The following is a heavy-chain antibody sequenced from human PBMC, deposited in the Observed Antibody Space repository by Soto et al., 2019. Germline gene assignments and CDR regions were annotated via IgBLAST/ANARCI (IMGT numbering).Heavy chain of an antibody. CDR3: ARILIIGTTRGSYFDY. CDR2: IYYSGST. D-gene: IGHD1-20*01. Sequence: SETLSLTCTVSGGSISSSSYYWGWIRQPPGKGLEWIGSIYYSGSTYYNPSLKSRVTISVDTSKNQFSLRAEDTAVYYCARILIIGTTRGSYFDYWGQGTLVTVSS. CDR1: GGSISSSSYY. V-gene: IGHV4-39*01. J-gene: IGHJ4*02.